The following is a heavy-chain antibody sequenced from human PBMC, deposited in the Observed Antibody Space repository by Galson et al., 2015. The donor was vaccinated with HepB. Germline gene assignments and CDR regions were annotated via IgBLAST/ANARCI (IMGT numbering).Heavy chain of an antibody. V-gene: IGHV1-69*13. CDR2: IIPIFCTA. D-gene: IGHD3-3*01. Sequence: SVKVSCKASGGTFSSYAISWVRQAPGQGLEWMGGIIPIFCTANYAQKFQGRVTITADESTSTAYMELRSLRSEDTAVYYCASRFWSGYVFDPWGQGTLVTVSS. CDR1: GGTFSSYA. J-gene: IGHJ5*02. CDR3: ASRFWSGYVFDP.